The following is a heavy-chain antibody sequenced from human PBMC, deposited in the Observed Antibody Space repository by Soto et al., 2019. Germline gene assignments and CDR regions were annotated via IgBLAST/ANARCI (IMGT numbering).Heavy chain of an antibody. CDR2: IIPIFGTA. Sequence: QVQLVQSGAEVKKPGSSVKVSCKASGGTFSSYAISWVRQAPGQGLEWMGGIIPIFGTANYAQKFQGRVTITADESTSTDYMELISLRADDTAVYYCARYGLTIFGVVIIPNYGMDVWGQGTTVTVSS. D-gene: IGHD3-3*01. J-gene: IGHJ6*02. V-gene: IGHV1-69*01. CDR3: ARYGLTIFGVVIIPNYGMDV. CDR1: GGTFSSYA.